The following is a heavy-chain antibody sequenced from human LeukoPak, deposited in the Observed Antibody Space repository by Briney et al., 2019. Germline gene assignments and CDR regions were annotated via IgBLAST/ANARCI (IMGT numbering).Heavy chain of an antibody. CDR3: AKARTIFNWFDP. CDR2: ISGSGSSA. D-gene: IGHD3-3*01. J-gene: IGHJ5*02. Sequence: GGSLRLSCAASGFTFSSSAMSWVRQAPGKGLEWVSGISGSGSSAYYADSVKGRFTISRDNSKNTLYLQINSLRAEDTAVYYCAKARTIFNWFDPWGQGTLVTVS. V-gene: IGHV3-23*01. CDR1: GFTFSSSA.